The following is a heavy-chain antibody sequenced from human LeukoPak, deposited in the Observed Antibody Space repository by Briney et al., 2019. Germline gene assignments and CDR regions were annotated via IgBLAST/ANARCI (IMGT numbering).Heavy chain of an antibody. J-gene: IGHJ4*02. CDR2: ISGSGGST. CDR3: AKDSFGAGGWYYFDY. V-gene: IGHV3-23*01. CDR1: GFTFSSYG. D-gene: IGHD6-19*01. Sequence: PGGSLRLSCAASGFTFSSYGMSWVRQAPGKGLEWASAISGSGGSTYYADSVKGRFTISRDNSKNTLYLQMNSLRAEDTAVYYCAKDSFGAGGWYYFDYWGQGTLVTVSS.